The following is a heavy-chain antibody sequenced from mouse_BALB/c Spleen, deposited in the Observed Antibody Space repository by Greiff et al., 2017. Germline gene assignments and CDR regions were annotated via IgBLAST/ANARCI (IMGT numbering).Heavy chain of an antibody. CDR1: GFTFSSYA. V-gene: IGHV5-9-4*01. CDR3: ASYDYVFAY. J-gene: IGHJ3*01. CDR2: ISSGGSYT. Sequence: DVMLVESGGGLVKPGGSLKLSCAASGFTFSSYAMSWVRQSPEKRLEWVAEISSGGSYTYYPDTVTGRFTISRDNAKNTLYLEMSSLRSEDTAMYYCASYDYVFAYWGQGTLVTVSA. D-gene: IGHD2-4*01.